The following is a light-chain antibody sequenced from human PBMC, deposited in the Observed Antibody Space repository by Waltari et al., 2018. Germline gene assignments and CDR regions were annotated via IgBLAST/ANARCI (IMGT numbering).Light chain of an antibody. Sequence: QSALIQPRPVSGSPGQSVSISCTALTSDVRGYDFVPWYQHSPDKAPEPRIYDVNKRPPGVPDRFSGYKAGSTASLTISGLQAEDDADYYCCSYAGSYTPWVFGGGTKVTVL. CDR2: DVN. V-gene: IGLV2-11*02. CDR1: TSDVRGYDF. CDR3: CSYAGSYTPWV. J-gene: IGLJ3*02.